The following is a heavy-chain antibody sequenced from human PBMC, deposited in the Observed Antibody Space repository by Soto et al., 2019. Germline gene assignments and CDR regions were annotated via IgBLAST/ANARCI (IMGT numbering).Heavy chain of an antibody. CDR2: IRSSSSTI. CDR3: ASSGSGSYHFDY. J-gene: IGHJ4*02. V-gene: IGHV3-48*02. Sequence: LRLSCAASGFTFSSNSMNWVRQAPGKGLEWVSYIRSSSSTIYYADSVKGRFTISRDNVKNSLYLQMNSLRDEDTAVYYCASSGSGSYHFDYWGQGXLVTVYS. CDR1: GFTFSSNS. D-gene: IGHD3-10*01.